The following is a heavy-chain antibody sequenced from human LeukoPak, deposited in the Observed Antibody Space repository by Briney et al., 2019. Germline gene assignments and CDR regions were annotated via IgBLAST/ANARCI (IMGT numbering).Heavy chain of an antibody. Sequence: ASVKVSCKASGYTFTSHGITWVRQAPGQGLEWMGWISTYNVNTNYAQKLQGRVTMTTDTSTSTAYMELRSLRSDDTAVYYCARMLRYFDWLSFGGAGDAFDIWGQGTMVTVSS. CDR3: ARMLRYFDWLSFGGAGDAFDI. J-gene: IGHJ3*02. D-gene: IGHD3-9*01. CDR1: GYTFTSHG. V-gene: IGHV1-18*04. CDR2: ISTYNVNT.